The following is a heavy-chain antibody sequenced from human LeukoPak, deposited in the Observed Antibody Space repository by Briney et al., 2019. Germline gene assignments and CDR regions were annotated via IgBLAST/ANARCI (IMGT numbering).Heavy chain of an antibody. CDR3: ARDRLRGHFDY. J-gene: IGHJ4*02. Sequence: SKTLSLTCTVSGGSISSGGYYWSWIRQHPGEGLEWIGYIYYSGSTYYNPSLKSRVTISVDTSKNQFSLKLSSVTAADTAAYYCARDRLRGHFDYWGQGTLVTVSS. D-gene: IGHD5-12*01. V-gene: IGHV4-31*03. CDR2: IYYSGST. CDR1: GGSISSGGYY.